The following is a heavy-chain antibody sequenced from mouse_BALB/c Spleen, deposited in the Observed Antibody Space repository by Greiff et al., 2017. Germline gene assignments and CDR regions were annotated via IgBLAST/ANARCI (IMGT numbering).Heavy chain of an antibody. D-gene: IGHD1-1*01. Sequence: VQLQQSGAELVRPGTSVKVSCKASGYAFTNYLIEWVKQRPGQGLEWIGVINPGSGGTNYNEKFKGKATLTADKSSSTAYMQLSSLTSDDSAVYFCARRDYYGSSYDNYWGQGTTLTVSS. CDR2: INPGSGGT. CDR3: ARRDYYGSSYDNY. V-gene: IGHV1-54*01. CDR1: GYAFTNYL. J-gene: IGHJ2*01.